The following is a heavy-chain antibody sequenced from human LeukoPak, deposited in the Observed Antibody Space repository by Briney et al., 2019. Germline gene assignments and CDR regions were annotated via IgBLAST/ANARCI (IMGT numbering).Heavy chain of an antibody. CDR2: RDPEDGET. CDR1: GYMLTKLS. J-gene: IGHJ5*02. Sequence: ASVKVSCKVSGYMLTKLSMHWVRQAPGKGLEWLGGRDPEDGETLYAQKFQGRVTLTEDTSAETAYMELRSLRSEDTAVYYCATLLGAPLYNSFDPWGQGTLVTVSS. D-gene: IGHD1-26*01. V-gene: IGHV1-24*01. CDR3: ATLLGAPLYNSFDP.